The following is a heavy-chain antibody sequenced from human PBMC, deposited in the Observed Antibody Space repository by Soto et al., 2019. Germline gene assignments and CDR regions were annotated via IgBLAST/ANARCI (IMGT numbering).Heavy chain of an antibody. CDR2: ISSSSSTI. CDR3: ARDIAESSGVFTIFGVVVGYYYYMDV. Sequence: GGSLRLSCAASGFTFSSYSMNWVRQAPGKGLEWVSYISSSSSTIYYADSVKGRFTISRDNAKNSLYLQMNSLRAEDTAVYYCARDIAESSGVFTIFGVVVGYYYYMDVWGKGTTVTVSS. J-gene: IGHJ6*03. CDR1: GFTFSSYS. D-gene: IGHD3-3*01. V-gene: IGHV3-48*01.